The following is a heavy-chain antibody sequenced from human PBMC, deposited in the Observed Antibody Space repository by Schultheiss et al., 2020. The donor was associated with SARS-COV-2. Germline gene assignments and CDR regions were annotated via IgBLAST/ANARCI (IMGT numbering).Heavy chain of an antibody. CDR2: IYSGGST. Sequence: GGSLRLSCAASGFTFSNYGMHWVRQAPGKGLEWVAVIYSGGSTYYADSVKGRFTISRHNSKNTLYLQMNSLRAEDTAVYYCARVPAGTYYYYGMDVWGQGTTVTVSS. V-gene: IGHV3-NL1*01. CDR3: ARVPAGTYYYYGMDV. J-gene: IGHJ6*02. CDR1: GFTFSNYG. D-gene: IGHD2-2*01.